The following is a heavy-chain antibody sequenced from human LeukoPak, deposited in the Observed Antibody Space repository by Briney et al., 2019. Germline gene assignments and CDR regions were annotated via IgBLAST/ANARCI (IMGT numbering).Heavy chain of an antibody. D-gene: IGHD3-9*01. V-gene: IGHV3-13*01. CDR1: GFTFSSYD. CDR2: IGTAGDT. J-gene: IGHJ5*02. Sequence: GGSLRLSCAASGFTFSSYDMHWVRQATGKGREWVSAIGTAGDTYYPGSVKGRFTISRENAKNSLYLQMNSLRAGDTAVYYCARGADVLRYFDGFDPWGQGTLVTVSS. CDR3: ARGADVLRYFDGFDP.